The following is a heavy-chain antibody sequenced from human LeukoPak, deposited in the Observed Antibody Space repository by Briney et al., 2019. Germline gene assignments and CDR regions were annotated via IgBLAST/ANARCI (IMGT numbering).Heavy chain of an antibody. Sequence: PSETLSLTCTVSGRPISSYYWSWLRQPPGKGLEWIGYIYYSGSTNYNPSLKSQVTISVDTSKYQFSLKLSSVTAADTAVYYCARGGRGYDSSGLFDYWGQGTLVTVSS. D-gene: IGHD3-22*01. CDR3: ARGGRGYDSSGLFDY. CDR2: IYYSGST. V-gene: IGHV4-59*01. CDR1: GRPISSYY. J-gene: IGHJ4*02.